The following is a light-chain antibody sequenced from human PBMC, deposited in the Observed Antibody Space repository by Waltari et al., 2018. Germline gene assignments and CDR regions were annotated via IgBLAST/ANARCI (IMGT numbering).Light chain of an antibody. CDR3: QTGGHGTGV. V-gene: IGLV4-69*01. J-gene: IGLJ3*02. CDR2: VNSDGSH. Sequence: QLVLTQSPSASASLGASVKLTCTLSRGHSSNVIAWHQQPPEKGPRYLMKVNSDGSHSKGDKIPYRCSGSSSGAEHYLTISSLQSEDEADYYCQTGGHGTGVFGGGTKLTVL. CDR1: RGHSSNV.